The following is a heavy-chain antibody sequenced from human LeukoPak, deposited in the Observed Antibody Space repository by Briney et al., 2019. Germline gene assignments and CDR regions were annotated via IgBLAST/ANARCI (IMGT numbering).Heavy chain of an antibody. D-gene: IGHD2-2*01. Sequence: ASVKVSCKASGYTFTAHYMHWVRQAPGQGLEWMGWINPNSGGTNYAQKFQGRVTMTRDTSISTAYMELSRLRSDDTAVYYCARDQVVPAARYYYYMDVWGKGTTVTISS. J-gene: IGHJ6*03. CDR3: ARDQVVPAARYYYYMDV. CDR2: INPNSGGT. V-gene: IGHV1-2*02. CDR1: GYTFTAHY.